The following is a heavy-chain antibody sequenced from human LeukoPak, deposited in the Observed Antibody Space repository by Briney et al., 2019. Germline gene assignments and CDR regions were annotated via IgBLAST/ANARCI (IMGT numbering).Heavy chain of an antibody. CDR2: IDPSDSYT. D-gene: IGHD2-2*02. J-gene: IGHJ3*02. CDR3: ARRVKLGYCSSTSCFTLPDAFDI. Sequence: GESLRISCKGSGYSFTSYWISWVRQMPGKGLEWMGRIDPSDSYTYYSPSFQGHVTISADKSISTAYLQWSSLKASDTAMYYCARRVKLGYCSSTSCFTLPDAFDIWGQGTMVTVSS. CDR1: GYSFTSYW. V-gene: IGHV5-10-1*01.